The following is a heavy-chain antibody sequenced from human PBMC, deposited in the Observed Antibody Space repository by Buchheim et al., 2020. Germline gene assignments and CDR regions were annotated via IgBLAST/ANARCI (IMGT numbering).Heavy chain of an antibody. CDR3: AKRFDQRYFDY. CDR1: GFIFSSYL. D-gene: IGHD2-2*01. J-gene: IGHJ4*02. V-gene: IGHV3-23*01. Sequence: EVQLLESGGGLVQPGGSLRLSCAASGFIFSSYLMTWVRQAPGKGLECVATITGSGDSTYYVDSVKGRFTISRDNSKNTLYLQMNSLRAEDTAVYYCAKRFDQRYFDYWGQGTL. CDR2: ITGSGDST.